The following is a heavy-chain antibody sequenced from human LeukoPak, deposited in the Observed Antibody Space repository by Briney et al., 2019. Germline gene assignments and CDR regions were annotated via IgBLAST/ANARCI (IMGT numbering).Heavy chain of an antibody. CDR1: GFTFDDYA. V-gene: IGHV3-9*01. Sequence: PGRSLRLSCAASGFTFDDYAMHWVRQAPGKGQEWVSGISWNSGSIGYADSVKGRFTISRDNAKNSLYLQMNSLRAEDTALYYCAKSTRRDGYNKGFDYWGQGTLVTVSS. CDR3: AKSTRRDGYNKGFDY. D-gene: IGHD5-24*01. J-gene: IGHJ4*02. CDR2: ISWNSGSI.